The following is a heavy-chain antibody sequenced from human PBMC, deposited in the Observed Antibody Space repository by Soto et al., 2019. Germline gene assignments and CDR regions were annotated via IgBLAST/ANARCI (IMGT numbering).Heavy chain of an antibody. CDR1: GYTFSTYA. Sequence: ASVKVSCKASGYTFSTYAIHWVRQAPGQSLEWMGWLNGGTGQTRYSQKFQGRVTITRDTSASTAYMELSSLRSDDTAVYYCARELQGLYYFDYWGQGTLVTVSS. CDR2: LNGGTGQT. CDR3: ARELQGLYYFDY. V-gene: IGHV1-3*01. J-gene: IGHJ4*02. D-gene: IGHD4-4*01.